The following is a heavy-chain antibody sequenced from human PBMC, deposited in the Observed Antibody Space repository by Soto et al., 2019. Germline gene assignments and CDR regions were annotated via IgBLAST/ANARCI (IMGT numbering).Heavy chain of an antibody. J-gene: IGHJ6*03. CDR3: ARGDCVGGTCDSLAGAFYYYMDV. CDR1: GFTFTNYW. Sequence: EVKLVESGGGLVQPGGSLRLSCAASGFTFTNYWMYWVRQAPGKGLVWVSRINSDGSVSSYADSVKGRLTNSRDNVKSSLYLQMNSLSAEDTAVYYCARGDCVGGTCDSLAGAFYYYMDVWGKGTTVTVFS. V-gene: IGHV3-74*01. CDR2: INSDGSVS. D-gene: IGHD2-15*01.